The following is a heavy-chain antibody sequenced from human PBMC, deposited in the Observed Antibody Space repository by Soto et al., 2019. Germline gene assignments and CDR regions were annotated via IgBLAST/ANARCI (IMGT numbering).Heavy chain of an antibody. CDR3: ARDPITIFGPGGYGMDV. Sequence: QVQLVQSGAEVKKPGSSVNVSCKASGGTFSSYAISWVRQAPGQGLEWMGGIIPIFGTANYAQKFQGRVTITADESTSTAYMELSSLRSEDTAVYYCARDPITIFGPGGYGMDVWGQGTTVTVSS. CDR2: IIPIFGTA. CDR1: GGTFSSYA. J-gene: IGHJ6*02. V-gene: IGHV1-69*12. D-gene: IGHD3-3*01.